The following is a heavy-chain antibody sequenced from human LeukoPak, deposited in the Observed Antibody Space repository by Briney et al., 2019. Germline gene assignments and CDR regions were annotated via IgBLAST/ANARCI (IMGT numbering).Heavy chain of an antibody. D-gene: IGHD3-16*01. V-gene: IGHV3-74*01. Sequence: PGGSLRLSCAASGFTLSNHLMHWVRQTPGKGLVWISRINGDATLTTYADSVKGRFTISRDNAKNTLYLQMNSLRVEDTAVFYCARGLGGLWGQGTMVTVSS. CDR1: GFTLSNHL. CDR2: INGDATLT. J-gene: IGHJ3*01. CDR3: ARGLGGL.